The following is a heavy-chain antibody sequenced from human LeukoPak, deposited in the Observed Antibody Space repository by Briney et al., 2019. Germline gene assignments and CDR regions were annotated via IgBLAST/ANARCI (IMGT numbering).Heavy chain of an antibody. D-gene: IGHD3-9*01. V-gene: IGHV4-61*02. CDR2: IYTSRST. J-gene: IGHJ4*02. CDR3: ARGLGFFDY. Sequence: SETLSLTCTVSAGSISSGRYEWSWIRQPAGKGLEWNGRIYTSRSTNYTPSLKSRVTISVDTSKNQFSLKLSSVTAADTAVYYCARGLGFFDYWGQGTLVTVSS. CDR1: AGSISSGRYE.